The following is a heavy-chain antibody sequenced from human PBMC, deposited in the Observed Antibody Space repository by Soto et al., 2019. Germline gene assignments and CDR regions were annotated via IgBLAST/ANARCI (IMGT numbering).Heavy chain of an antibody. CDR2: INAGNGNT. V-gene: IGHV1-3*01. Sequence: QVQLVQSGAEVKKPGASVKVSCKASGYTFTSYAMHWVRQAPGQRLEWMGWINAGNGNTKYSQKFQGRVTITRDTSASTAYMELSSLRSEDTAVYYCARDPRDILTGYYYANAEYFQHWGQGTLVTVSS. D-gene: IGHD3-9*01. CDR1: GYTFTSYA. J-gene: IGHJ1*01. CDR3: ARDPRDILTGYYYANAEYFQH.